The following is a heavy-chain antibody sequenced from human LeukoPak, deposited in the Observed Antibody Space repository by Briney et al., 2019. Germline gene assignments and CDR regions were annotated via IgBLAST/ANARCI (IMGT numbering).Heavy chain of an antibody. Sequence: TLSLTPTVSKGSITGYYWRWIPHPPGKAPELIRYSVDSGSTNYNPSLKSRVTISIDTSKNQFSLKLRSVTAADTAVYYCARRPYYDSSGYYSVREYYFDYWGQGTLVTVSS. CDR2: SVDSGST. J-gene: IGHJ4*02. CDR3: ARRPYYDSSGYYSVREYYFDY. V-gene: IGHV4-59*01. CDR1: KGSITGYY. D-gene: IGHD3-22*01.